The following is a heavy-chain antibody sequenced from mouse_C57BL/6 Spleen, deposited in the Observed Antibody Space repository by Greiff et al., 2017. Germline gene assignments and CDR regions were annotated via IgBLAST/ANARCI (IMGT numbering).Heavy chain of an antibody. D-gene: IGHD3-2*02. J-gene: IGHJ3*01. V-gene: IGHV1-26*01. CDR3: ARWGQLRLPPFAY. CDR1: GYTFTDYY. Sequence: VQLQQSGPELVKPGASVKISCKASGYTFTDYYMNWVKQSHGQSLEWIGDINPNNGGTSYNQKFKGKATLTVDKSSSTAYMELRSLTSEDSAVYYCARWGQLRLPPFAYWGQGTLVTVSA. CDR2: INPNNGGT.